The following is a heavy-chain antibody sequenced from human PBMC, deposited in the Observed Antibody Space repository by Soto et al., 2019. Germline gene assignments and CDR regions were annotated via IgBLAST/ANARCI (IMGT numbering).Heavy chain of an antibody. D-gene: IGHD6-19*01. CDR2: ISGSGGSK. V-gene: IGHV3-23*01. CDR1: GFTFSSYA. J-gene: IGHJ4*02. CDR3: ASGLTTFSSGWSPFDY. Sequence: GGSLRLSCAASGFTFSSYAMSWVRQAPGKGLEWVSAISGSGGSKYYAASVKGRFTISRDNSKNTLYLQMNSLRAEDTAVYYCASGLTTFSSGWSPFDYWGQGTLVTVSS.